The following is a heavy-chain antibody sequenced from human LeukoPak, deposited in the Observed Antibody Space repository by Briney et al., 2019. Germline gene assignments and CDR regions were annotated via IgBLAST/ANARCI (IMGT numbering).Heavy chain of an antibody. CDR1: GFTFTNYA. Sequence: GGSLRLSCAASGFTFTNYAMSWVRQAPGKGLEWVSSLTSSGDTTYYADSVKGRFTVSRDNSKNTLLLQMNSLRADDTAVYYCAKVRGTNYYYYYGMDVWGQGTTVTVSS. CDR2: LTSSGDTT. V-gene: IGHV3-23*01. D-gene: IGHD1/OR15-1a*01. CDR3: AKVRGTNYYYYYGMDV. J-gene: IGHJ6*02.